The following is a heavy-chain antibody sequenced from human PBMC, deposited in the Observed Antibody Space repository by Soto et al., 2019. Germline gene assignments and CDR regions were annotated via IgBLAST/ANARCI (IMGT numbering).Heavy chain of an antibody. CDR1: SGRISSGGSA. D-gene: IGHD2-2*01. CDR3: VRYCSTTKCPFDY. V-gene: IGHV4-30-4*01. CDR2: IYYSGNT. Sequence: TLSLTSTCASGRISSGGSAWGWIRQPPGKGLEWIGYIYYSGNTYFNPSLKSRVTLSVDTSKNQFYLNLSSVTAADTAVYYCVRYCSTTKCPFDYWGQGTLVTVSS. J-gene: IGHJ4*02.